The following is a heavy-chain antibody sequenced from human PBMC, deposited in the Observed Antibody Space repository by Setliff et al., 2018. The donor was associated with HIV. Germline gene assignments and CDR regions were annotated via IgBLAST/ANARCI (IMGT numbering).Heavy chain of an antibody. J-gene: IGHJ6*02. CDR2: IHHSGNT. CDR3: ARHDITLVRGLV. V-gene: IGHV4-34*01. CDR1: GGSLSGYY. Sequence: SETLSLTCAVYGGSLSGYYWGWIRQPPGRGLEWIGAIHHSGNTYYNPSLKSRVTISVDTSKNLFSLKVNSVTAADTAVYYCARHDITLVRGLVWGQGTTVTVSS. D-gene: IGHD3-10*01.